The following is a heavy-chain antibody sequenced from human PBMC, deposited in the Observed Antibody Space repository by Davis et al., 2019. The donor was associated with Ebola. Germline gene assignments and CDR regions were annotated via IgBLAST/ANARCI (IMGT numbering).Heavy chain of an antibody. V-gene: IGHV3-23*01. D-gene: IGHD3-10*01. CDR2: ISGSGGST. CDR1: VITFSSYA. CDR3: ARGVGEFYYYGMDV. J-gene: IGHJ6*04. Sequence: GESLKLSCTDSVITFSSYAMTWVRQAPGKGLEWVSAISGSGGSTYYADSVKGRFTISRDNSKNTLYLQMNSLRAEDTAVYYCARGVGEFYYYGMDVWGKGTTVTVSS.